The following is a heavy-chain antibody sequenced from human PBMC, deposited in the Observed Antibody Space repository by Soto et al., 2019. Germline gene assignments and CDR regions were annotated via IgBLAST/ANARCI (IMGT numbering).Heavy chain of an antibody. V-gene: IGHV3-7*03. CDR3: ARDATYCLDC. J-gene: IGHJ4*02. Sequence: EVQLVESGGGLVQPGGSLRLSCAASGFTFSGYWMAWVRQAPGKGLEWVANINPGGGEKYHVDSVKGRFTISSDNAENSLYLQMNSLRAEDTAVYYCARDATYCLDCWGRGTLVTVSS. CDR1: GFTFSGYW. CDR2: INPGGGEK. D-gene: IGHD2-15*01.